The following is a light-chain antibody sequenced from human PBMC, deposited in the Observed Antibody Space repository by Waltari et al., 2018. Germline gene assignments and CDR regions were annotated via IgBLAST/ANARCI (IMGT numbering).Light chain of an antibody. CDR1: QGVRSN. CDR2: DAS. J-gene: IGKJ4*01. Sequence: EIVMTQSPATLSVSPGGRASLSCRASQGVRSNLAWYQQKPGQAPRLLIYDASTRATGVPARFSGSESGTEFTLTISSLQSEDFAVYYCQQYNSWPLTFGGGTKVEIK. CDR3: QQYNSWPLT. V-gene: IGKV3-15*01.